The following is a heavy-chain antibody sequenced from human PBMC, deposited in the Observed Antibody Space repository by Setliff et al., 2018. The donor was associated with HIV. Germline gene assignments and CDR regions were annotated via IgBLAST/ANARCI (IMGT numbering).Heavy chain of an antibody. V-gene: IGHV4-39*01. CDR2: IYFSGST. CDR3: ARGNNDLESFDY. D-gene: IGHD3-3*01. CDR1: GVSISSSSYF. J-gene: IGHJ4*02. Sequence: SETLSLTCAVSGVSISSSSYFWGWIRRPPGTGLDWIGSIYFSGSTSYNPSLESRVTVSMDTSKNQFSLKLTSVTAADTAVYYCARGNNDLESFDYWGQGALVTVSS.